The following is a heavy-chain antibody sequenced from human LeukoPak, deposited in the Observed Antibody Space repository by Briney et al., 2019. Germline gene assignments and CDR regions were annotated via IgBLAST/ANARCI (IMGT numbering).Heavy chain of an antibody. CDR3: ARPRASSSRSAFDI. Sequence: GGSLRLSCAASGFTFSSYSMNRVRQAPGKGLEWVSSISSSSSYIYYADSVKGRFTISRDNAKNSLYLQMNSLRAEDTAVYYCARPRASSSRSAFDIWGQGTMVTVSS. CDR2: ISSSSSYI. CDR1: GFTFSSYS. J-gene: IGHJ3*02. D-gene: IGHD6-13*01. V-gene: IGHV3-21*01.